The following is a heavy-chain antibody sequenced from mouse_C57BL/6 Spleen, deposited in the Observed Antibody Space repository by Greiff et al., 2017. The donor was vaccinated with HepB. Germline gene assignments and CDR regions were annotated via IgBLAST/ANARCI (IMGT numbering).Heavy chain of an antibody. CDR2: INPNNGGT. CDR3: ARSDYYGSEGDY. Sequence: VQLQQSGPELVKPGASVKISCKASGYTFTDYYMNWVKQSHGKSLEWIGDINPNNGGTSYNQKFKGKATLTVDKSSSTAYMELRSLTSEDSAVYYCARSDYYGSEGDYWGQGTTLTVSS. V-gene: IGHV1-26*01. J-gene: IGHJ2*01. CDR1: GYTFTDYY. D-gene: IGHD1-1*01.